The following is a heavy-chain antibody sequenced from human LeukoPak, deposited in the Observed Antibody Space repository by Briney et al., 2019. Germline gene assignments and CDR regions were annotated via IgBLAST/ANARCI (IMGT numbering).Heavy chain of an antibody. CDR3: ARPGIVGSKVDY. CDR2: IYYSGST. D-gene: IGHD1-26*01. V-gene: IGHV4-39*01. Sequence: PSETLSLTCTGSGGSISSSSYYWGWIRQPPGKGLEWIGSIYYSGSTYYNPSLKSRVTISVDTSKNQFSLKLSSVTAADTAVYYCARPGIVGSKVDYWGQGTLVTVSS. CDR1: GGSISSSSYY. J-gene: IGHJ4*02.